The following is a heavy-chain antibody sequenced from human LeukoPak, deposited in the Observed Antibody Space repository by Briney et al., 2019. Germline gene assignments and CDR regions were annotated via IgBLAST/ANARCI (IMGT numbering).Heavy chain of an antibody. CDR3: ARGPSPYDSSGHHCFAP. V-gene: IGHV3-21*01. CDR1: GFTFSSYN. D-gene: IGHD3-22*01. CDR2: ISSSSIFI. Sequence: GGSLRLSCAASGFTFSSYNMNWVRQAPGKGLKWVSSISSSSIFIFYADSVKGRFTISRDNAKNSLYLHMNNLSAEDTAVYYCARGPSPYDSSGHHCFAPWGQGALVTVSS. J-gene: IGHJ5*02.